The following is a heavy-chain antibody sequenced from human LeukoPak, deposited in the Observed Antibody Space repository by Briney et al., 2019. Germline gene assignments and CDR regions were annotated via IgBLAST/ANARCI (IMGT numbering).Heavy chain of an antibody. Sequence: GGSLRLPCAASGFTFSDYYMSWIRQAPGKGLEWVSYISSSGSTIYYADSVKGRFTISRDNAKNSLYLQMNSLRAEDTAVYYCARITMVRGVDAFDIWGQGTMVTVSS. CDR3: ARITMVRGVDAFDI. V-gene: IGHV3-11*01. D-gene: IGHD3-10*01. CDR2: ISSSGSTI. CDR1: GFTFSDYY. J-gene: IGHJ3*02.